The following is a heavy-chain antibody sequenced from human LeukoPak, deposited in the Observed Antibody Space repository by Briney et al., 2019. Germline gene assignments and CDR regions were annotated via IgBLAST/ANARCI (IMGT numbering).Heavy chain of an antibody. CDR1: GFTFSSYS. CDR3: ARDSCGDCYLCDY. V-gene: IGHV3-30*03. J-gene: IGHJ4*02. D-gene: IGHD2-21*02. CDR2: ISYDGSKI. Sequence: GGSLRLSCAASGFTFSSYSMNWVRQAPGKGLEWVAIISYDGSKIYYADSVKGRFTISRDNSENTLYLQMNSLRTEDTAVYYCARDSCGDCYLCDYWGQGTLVTVSP.